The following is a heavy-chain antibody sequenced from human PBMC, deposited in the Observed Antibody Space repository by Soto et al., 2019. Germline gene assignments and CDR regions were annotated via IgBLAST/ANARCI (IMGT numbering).Heavy chain of an antibody. D-gene: IGHD3-3*01. V-gene: IGHV3-30-3*01. CDR2: ISYDGSNK. Sequence: QVQLVESGGGVVQPGRSLRLSCAASGFTFSSYAMHWVRQAPGKGLEWVAVISYDGSNKYYADSVKGRFTISRDNSKNPLYLEMNGLRAEDTAVYYCARGYDFWSGYYGYWGQGTLVTVSS. CDR1: GFTFSSYA. J-gene: IGHJ4*02. CDR3: ARGYDFWSGYYGY.